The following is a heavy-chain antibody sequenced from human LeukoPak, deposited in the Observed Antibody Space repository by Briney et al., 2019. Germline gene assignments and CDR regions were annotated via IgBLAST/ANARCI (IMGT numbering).Heavy chain of an antibody. CDR1: GFTFSTSA. J-gene: IGHJ5*02. Sequence: GTSLTLSCAASGFTFSTSAIHWVRQALGKGLEWVAVISNDGNRAYYTDSVKGRFTMSRDNSKNTLNLEMNSLRPEDTAVYYCARDGPIRAKSTVTAGWLDPWGQGTLVTVSS. D-gene: IGHD4-17*01. CDR2: ISNDGNRA. V-gene: IGHV3-30-3*01. CDR3: ARDGPIRAKSTVTAGWLDP.